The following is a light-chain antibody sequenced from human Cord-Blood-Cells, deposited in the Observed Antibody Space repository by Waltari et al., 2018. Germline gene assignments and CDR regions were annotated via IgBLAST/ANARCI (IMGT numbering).Light chain of an antibody. Sequence: QSALTQTPSVSGSPGQSVTTPLTGLSRDYGGYIYAFWYQQHLGKEPKLMIYVVSKRPSGVPDRFSGSKSGSTSSLTICGLQAGNEADYYCCSYAGSVVFGGGTKLTVL. CDR1: SRDYGGYIY. CDR3: CSYAGSVV. J-gene: IGLJ2*01. CDR2: VVS. V-gene: IGLV2-11*01.